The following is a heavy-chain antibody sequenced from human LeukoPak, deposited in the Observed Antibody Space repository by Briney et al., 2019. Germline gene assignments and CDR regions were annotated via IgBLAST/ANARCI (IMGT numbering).Heavy chain of an antibody. CDR2: IYYSGST. CDR1: GGSISSYY. Sequence: SETLSLTCTVSGGSISSYYWSWIRQPPGKGLEWIGYIYYSGSTNYNPSLKSRVTISVDTSKNQFSLKLSSVTAADTAVYYCARGTYDFWSGYLGTLNWFDPWGRGTLVTVSS. D-gene: IGHD3-3*01. V-gene: IGHV4-59*01. J-gene: IGHJ5*02. CDR3: ARGTYDFWSGYLGTLNWFDP.